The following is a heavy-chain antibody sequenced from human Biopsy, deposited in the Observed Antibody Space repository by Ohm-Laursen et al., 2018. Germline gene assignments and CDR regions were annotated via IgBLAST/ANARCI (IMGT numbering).Heavy chain of an antibody. J-gene: IGHJ4*02. D-gene: IGHD6-13*01. CDR2: INPNSGDT. CDR1: GYPFSNYY. Sequence: ASVKVSCKISGYPFSNYYLFWVRQAPGQGLEWMGRINPNSGDTVFARNFQGRVTMTRDTAISTVYMDLRNLRPDDTAVYFCARMEQPHDYWGQGTLVTVSS. V-gene: IGHV1-2*06. CDR3: ARMEQPHDY.